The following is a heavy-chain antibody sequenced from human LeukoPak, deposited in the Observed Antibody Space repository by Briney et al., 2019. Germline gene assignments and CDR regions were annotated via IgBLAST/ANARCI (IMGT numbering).Heavy chain of an antibody. D-gene: IGHD3-22*01. J-gene: IGHJ4*01. CDR1: GFTFSNHW. CDR2: IDPYGNYI. V-gene: IGHV3-74*01. CDR3: IRDSSGSY. Sequence: GGSLRLSCEGSGFTFSNHWMSWVRQAPGKGLVGVARIDPYGNYISYADSVQGRFTISRDTAKNTLYLQMNSLRVEDTAVYYCIRDSSGSYWGQGTLVTVSS.